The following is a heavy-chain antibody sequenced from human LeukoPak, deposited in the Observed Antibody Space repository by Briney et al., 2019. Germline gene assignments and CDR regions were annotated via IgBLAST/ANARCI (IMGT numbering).Heavy chain of an antibody. CDR2: SSTDNGYA. D-gene: IGHD6-19*01. V-gene: IGHV1-18*01. J-gene: IGHJ6*04. Sequence: ASVKDSCKASGDTFTSYGIRWVRQAPGQGLEWMGWSSTDNGYANYVQKFQGRVIMTTETSTNTAYMELRSLRSDDTAVYYGARNSSDWYGYMDVWGKGTTVTVSS. CDR1: GDTFTSYG. CDR3: ARNSSDWYGYMDV.